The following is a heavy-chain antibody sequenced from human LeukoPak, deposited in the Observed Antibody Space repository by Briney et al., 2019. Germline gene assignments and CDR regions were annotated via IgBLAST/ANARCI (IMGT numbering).Heavy chain of an antibody. CDR1: GGSISSYY. J-gene: IGHJ4*02. Sequence: PSETLSLTCTVSGGSISSYYWSWIRQPPGKGLEWIGYIYYSGSTNYNPSLKSRVTISVDTSKNQFSLKLSSVTAADTAVYYCARQVADYSYGPSYYFDYWGQGTLVTVSS. V-gene: IGHV4-59*08. D-gene: IGHD5-18*01. CDR2: IYYSGST. CDR3: ARQVADYSYGPSYYFDY.